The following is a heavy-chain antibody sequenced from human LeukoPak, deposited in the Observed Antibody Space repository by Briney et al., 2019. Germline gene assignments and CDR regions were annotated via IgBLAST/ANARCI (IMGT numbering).Heavy chain of an antibody. CDR3: ARDPTGSEGIIDY. V-gene: IGHV4-59*01. J-gene: IGHJ4*02. CDR2: IYYSGST. D-gene: IGHD3-10*01. Sequence: SETLSLTCTVPGGSIGSYYWSWIRQPPGKGLEWIGYIYYSGSTNYNPSLKSRVTISVDTSKNQFSLKLSSVTAADTAVYYCARDPTGSEGIIDYWGEGTLVTVSS. CDR1: GGSIGSYY.